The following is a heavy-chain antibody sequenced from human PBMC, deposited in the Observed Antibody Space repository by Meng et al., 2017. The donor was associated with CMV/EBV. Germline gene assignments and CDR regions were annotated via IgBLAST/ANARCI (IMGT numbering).Heavy chain of an antibody. J-gene: IGHJ4*02. Sequence: GSGYSVTSNWISWVRQMPGKGLEWMGRIDPSDSYTTYSPSFQGHVAFSADKSISTAYLQWSSLKASDTAMYYCARHYSTMAAYYFDFWGQGTLVTVSS. V-gene: IGHV5-10-1*01. CDR2: IDPSDSYT. CDR1: GYSVTSNW. CDR3: ARHYSTMAAYYFDF. D-gene: IGHD2-2*01.